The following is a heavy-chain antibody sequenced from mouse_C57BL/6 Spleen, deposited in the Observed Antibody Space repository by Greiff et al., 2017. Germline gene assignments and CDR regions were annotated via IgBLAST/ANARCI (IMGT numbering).Heavy chain of an antibody. D-gene: IGHD2-5*01. Sequence: QVTLKVSGPGILQPSQTLSLTCSFSGFSLSTSGMGVSWIRQPSGKGLEWLVHIYWDDDKCYNPYLKSRHTISEDTSRNQGFLKITSVDTADTATYYCARGHSNYDGAMDYWGQGTSVTVSS. CDR1: GFSLSTSGMG. CDR3: ARGHSNYDGAMDY. J-gene: IGHJ4*01. CDR2: IYWDDDK. V-gene: IGHV8-12*01.